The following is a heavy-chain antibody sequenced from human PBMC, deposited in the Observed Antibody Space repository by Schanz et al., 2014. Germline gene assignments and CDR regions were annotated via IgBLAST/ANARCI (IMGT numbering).Heavy chain of an antibody. D-gene: IGHD3-22*01. Sequence: AHLVESGGGLVKPGGSLTLSCAASRFTVTNAWMSWVRQAPGRGLEWVSYIGNGGVTIYYADSVKGRFTISRDNSKNSLYLEMNSLRVEDTAFYYCARDASSSDYHLAQWGQGTLVTVSS. V-gene: IGHV3-11*01. CDR2: IGNGGVTI. J-gene: IGHJ4*02. CDR1: RFTVTNAW. CDR3: ARDASSSDYHLAQ.